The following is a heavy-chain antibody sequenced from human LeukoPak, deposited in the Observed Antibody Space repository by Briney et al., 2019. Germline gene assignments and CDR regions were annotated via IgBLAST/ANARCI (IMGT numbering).Heavy chain of an antibody. Sequence: PSETLSLTCTVSGGSISSSSYYWGWIRQPPGKGLEWIGSIYYSGSTYYNPSLKSRVTISVDTSKNQFSLKLSSVTAADTAVYYCARTSGYNYGSFDYWGQGTLVTVSS. CDR3: ARTSGYNYGSFDY. J-gene: IGHJ4*02. D-gene: IGHD5-18*01. CDR2: IYYSGST. CDR1: GGSISSSSYY. V-gene: IGHV4-39*07.